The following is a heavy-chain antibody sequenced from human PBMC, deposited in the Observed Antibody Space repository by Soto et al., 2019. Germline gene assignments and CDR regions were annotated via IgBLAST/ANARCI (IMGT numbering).Heavy chain of an antibody. CDR2: INAGNGNT. V-gene: IGHV1-3*01. J-gene: IGHJ4*02. CDR3: ASGYCSGGSCYPYDFDY. D-gene: IGHD2-15*01. CDR1: GYTFTSYA. Sequence: ASVKVSCKASGYTFTSYAMHWVRQAPGQRLEWMGWINAGNGNTKYSQKFQGRVTITRDTSASTAYMELSSLRSEDTAVYYCASGYCSGGSCYPYDFDYWGQGTLVTVSS.